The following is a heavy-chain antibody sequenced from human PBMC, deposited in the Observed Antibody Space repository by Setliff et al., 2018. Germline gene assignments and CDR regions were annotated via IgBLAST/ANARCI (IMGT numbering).Heavy chain of an antibody. V-gene: IGHV1-69*05. CDR1: GGTFSSYA. J-gene: IGHJ6*02. D-gene: IGHD2-15*01. CDR2: IIPIFGTA. CDR3: AREHGYCSGGSCHYGMDV. Sequence: SVKVSCKASGGTFSSYAISWVRQAPGQGLEWMGGIIPIFGTANYAQKFQGRVTITTDESTSTAHMELSSLRSEDTAVYYCAREHGYCSGGSCHYGMDVWGQGTTVTVSS.